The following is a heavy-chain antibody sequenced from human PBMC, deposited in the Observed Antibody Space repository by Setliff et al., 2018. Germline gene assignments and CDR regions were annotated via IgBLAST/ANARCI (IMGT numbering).Heavy chain of an antibody. D-gene: IGHD3-3*01. CDR3: ARDLSGRSDY. J-gene: IGHJ4*02. Sequence: GGSLRLSCVGSGFNFNSYWMNWVRQVPGKGLVWVSRISPDGSVIDYADSVKGRFTVSRDNAKNTLYLQMNSLRAEDTAVYYCARDLSGRSDYWGQGTLVTVSS. CDR2: ISPDGSVI. CDR1: GFNFNSYW. V-gene: IGHV3-74*01.